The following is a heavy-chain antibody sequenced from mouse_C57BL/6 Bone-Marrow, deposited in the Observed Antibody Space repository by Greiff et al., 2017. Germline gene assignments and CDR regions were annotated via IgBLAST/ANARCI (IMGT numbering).Heavy chain of an antibody. D-gene: IGHD2-4*01. J-gene: IGHJ3*01. V-gene: IGHV1-5*01. CDR1: GYTFTSYW. CDR2: IYPGNSDT. CDR3: TRGGLRRRAGFAY. Sequence: VQLQQSGTVLARPGASVKMSCKTSGYTFTSYWMHWVKQRPGQGLEWIGAIYPGNSDTSYNQKFKGKAKLTAVTSASTAYMELSSLTKEDAAVYYCTRGGLRRRAGFAYWGQGTLVTVSA.